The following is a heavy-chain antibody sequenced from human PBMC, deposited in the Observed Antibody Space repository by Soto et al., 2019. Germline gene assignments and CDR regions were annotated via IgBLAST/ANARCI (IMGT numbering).Heavy chain of an antibody. V-gene: IGHV1-3*01. CDR3: ARNYDILTGYGYYYYGMDV. CDR1: GYTFTSYA. Sequence: GASVKVSCKASGYTFTSYAMHWVHQAPGQRLEWMGWINAGNGNTKYSQKFQGRVTITRDTSASTAYMELSSLRSEDTAVYYCARNYDILTGYGYYYYGMDVWGQGTTVTVSS. CDR2: INAGNGNT. D-gene: IGHD3-9*01. J-gene: IGHJ6*02.